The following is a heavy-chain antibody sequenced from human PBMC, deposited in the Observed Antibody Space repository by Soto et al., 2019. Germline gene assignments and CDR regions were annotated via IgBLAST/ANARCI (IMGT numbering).Heavy chain of an antibody. CDR1: GFTFSSYA. CDR2: ISYDGSNK. Sequence: VQLLVSGGGLVQPGGSLRLSCAASGFTFSSYAMNWVRQAPGKGLEWVAVISYDGSNKYYADSVKGRFTISRDNSKNTLYLQMNSLRAEDTAVYYCAKGGRTVTTRGWFDPWGQGTLVTVSS. D-gene: IGHD4-4*01. J-gene: IGHJ5*02. CDR3: AKGGRTVTTRGWFDP. V-gene: IGHV3-30*18.